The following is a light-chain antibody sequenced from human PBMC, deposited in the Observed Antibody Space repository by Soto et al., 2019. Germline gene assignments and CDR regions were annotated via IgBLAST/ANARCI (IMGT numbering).Light chain of an antibody. J-gene: IGKJ1*01. CDR1: QTISNNY. CDR2: AVS. CDR3: QQHRNSPLT. Sequence: EIVLTHSPVTLPLSPGESASFSCMASQTISNNYLVWYRQKPGQAPRLLIYAVSSRAAGIPDRFSGSGSGTDFALTIARLSPDDSAVYFFQQHRNSPLTFGQGNRVE. V-gene: IGKV3D-20*02.